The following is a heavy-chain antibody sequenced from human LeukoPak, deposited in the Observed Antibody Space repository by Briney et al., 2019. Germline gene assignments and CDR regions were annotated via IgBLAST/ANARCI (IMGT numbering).Heavy chain of an antibody. D-gene: IGHD6-19*01. CDR3: AKDGQGLVPDYYYYYMDV. CDR2: LWYDGSNK. Sequence: PGGSLRRSCAASGSTSSSYGMHWVRQAPSKGLEWVASLWYDGSNKYYADSVKARFTISRDNSQNTMSLQTPSVRAEDTAVYYCAKDGQGLVPDYYYYYMDVGGKGTTVTVSS. V-gene: IGHV3-30*02. J-gene: IGHJ6*03. CDR1: GSTSSSYG.